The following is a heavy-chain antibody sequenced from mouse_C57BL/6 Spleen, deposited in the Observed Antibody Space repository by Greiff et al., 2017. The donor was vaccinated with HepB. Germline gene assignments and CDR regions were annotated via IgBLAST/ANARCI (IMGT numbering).Heavy chain of an antibody. CDR3: TREKFITTVVARDY. V-gene: IGHV1-15*01. CDR1: GYTFTDYE. D-gene: IGHD1-1*01. J-gene: IGHJ2*01. Sequence: QVQLKQSGAELVRPGASVTLSCKASGYTFTDYEMHWVKQTPVHGLEWIGAIDPETGGTAYNQKFKGKAILTADKSSSTAYMELRSLTSEDSAVYYCTREKFITTVVARDYWGQGTTLTVSS. CDR2: IDPETGGT.